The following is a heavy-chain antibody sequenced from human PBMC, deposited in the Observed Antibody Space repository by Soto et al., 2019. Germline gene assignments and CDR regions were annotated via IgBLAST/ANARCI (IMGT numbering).Heavy chain of an antibody. Sequence: QVQLVQSGAEVKKPGSSVKVSCKASGGTFSSYAISWVRQAPGQRLEWMGGIIPIFGTANYAQKFQGRVTITADESTSTAYLELSSLRSEDTAVYSCASPPIVATMVNYYYGMDVWGQGTTVTVSS. J-gene: IGHJ6*02. D-gene: IGHD5-12*01. CDR1: GGTFSSYA. V-gene: IGHV1-69*12. CDR3: ASPPIVATMVNYYYGMDV. CDR2: IIPIFGTA.